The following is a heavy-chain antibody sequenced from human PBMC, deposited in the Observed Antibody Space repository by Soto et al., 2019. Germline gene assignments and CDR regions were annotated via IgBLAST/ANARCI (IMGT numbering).Heavy chain of an antibody. CDR2: IYYSGST. J-gene: IGHJ4*02. D-gene: IGHD3-10*01. CDR1: GGSISSDY. V-gene: IGHV4-59*01. CDR3: ARGGEIFLD. Sequence: QVQLQESGPGLVKPSETLSLTCTVSGGSISSDYWSWIRQPPGKGLEWIADIYYSGSTNYTRSLKSRLTISVDTPKNQFSPKLSSATAADTAVYYCARGGEIFLDWGQGTLVSVSS.